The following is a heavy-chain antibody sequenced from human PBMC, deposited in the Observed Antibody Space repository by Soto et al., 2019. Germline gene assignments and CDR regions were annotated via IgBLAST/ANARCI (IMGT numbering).Heavy chain of an antibody. D-gene: IGHD2-15*01. CDR1: GYTFTSYY. V-gene: IGHV1-46*01. J-gene: IGHJ4*02. CDR3: ARALNGGNPGTAFFDY. Sequence: ASVKVSCKASGYTFTSYYMHWVRQAPGQGLEWMGIINPSGGSTSYAQKFQGRVTMTRDTSTSTVYMELSSLRSEDTAVYYCARALNGGNPGTAFFDYWGQGTLVTVSS. CDR2: INPSGGST.